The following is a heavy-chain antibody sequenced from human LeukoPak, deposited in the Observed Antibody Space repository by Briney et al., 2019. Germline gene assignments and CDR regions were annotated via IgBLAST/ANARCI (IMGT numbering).Heavy chain of an antibody. CDR2: IHSSGST. CDR1: GDSISSYY. J-gene: IGHJ4*02. D-gene: IGHD4-11*01. V-gene: IGHV4-59*01. CDR3: ARSPRTTVTTYDY. Sequence: SETLSLTCGVSGDSISSYYWSWIRQPPGKGLEWIGYIHSSGSTNCSPSLESRVTISIDTSKSQFSLRVNSVTAADTAVYYCARSPRTTVTTYDYWGRGTLVTVSS.